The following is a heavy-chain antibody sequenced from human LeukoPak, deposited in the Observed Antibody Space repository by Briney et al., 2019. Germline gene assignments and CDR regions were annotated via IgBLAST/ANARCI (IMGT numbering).Heavy chain of an antibody. CDR1: GGSISSYY. V-gene: IGHV4-59*01. CDR2: IYYSGST. D-gene: IGHD3-10*01. J-gene: IGHJ4*02. Sequence: SETLSLTCTVSGGSISSYYWNWIRQPPGKGLEWIGYIYYSGSTNYNPSLKSRVTISVDTSKNQFSLKLSSVTAADTAVYYCARGARGMVRGGFDYWGQGTLVTVSS. CDR3: ARGARGMVRGGFDY.